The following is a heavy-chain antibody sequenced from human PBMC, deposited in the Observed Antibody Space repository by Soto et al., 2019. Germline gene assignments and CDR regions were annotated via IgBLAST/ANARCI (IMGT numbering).Heavy chain of an antibody. CDR1: GGTFSSYA. D-gene: IGHD3-10*01. CDR3: AREPRSVWAMVRGVRPYYFDY. CDR2: IIPIFGTA. J-gene: IGHJ4*02. V-gene: IGHV1-69*06. Sequence: SVKVSCKASGGTFSSYAISWVRQAPGQGLEWMGGIIPIFGTANYAQKFQGGVTITADKSTSTAYMELSSLRSEDTAVYYCAREPRSVWAMVRGVRPYYFDYWGQGTLVTVSS.